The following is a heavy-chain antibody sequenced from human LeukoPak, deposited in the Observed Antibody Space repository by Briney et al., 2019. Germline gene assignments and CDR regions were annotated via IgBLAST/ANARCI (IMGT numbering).Heavy chain of an antibody. CDR3: AGTMVRGVIGDY. J-gene: IGHJ4*02. V-gene: IGHV4-30-4*01. Sequence: SQTLSLTCTVSGGSISSGDCYWSWIRQPPGKGLEWIGYIYYSGSTYYNPSLKSRVTISVDTSKNQFSLKLSSVTAADTAVYYCAGTMVRGVIGDYWGQGTLVTVSS. CDR2: IYYSGST. CDR1: GGSISSGDCY. D-gene: IGHD3-10*01.